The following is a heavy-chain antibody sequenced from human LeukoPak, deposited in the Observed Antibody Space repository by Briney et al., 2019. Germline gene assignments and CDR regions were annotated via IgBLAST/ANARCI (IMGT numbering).Heavy chain of an antibody. D-gene: IGHD3-16*01. CDR3: ARSRGVLGGGFDSLYF. J-gene: IGHJ3*01. CDR1: GYTFTSYD. Sequence: ASVKVSCKASGYTFTSYDINWVRPAAGQGLEWMGCMDPNSGNTGHAQNFQGRFTMTRSTSISTAYMELTSLRSEDTAVYYCARSRGVLGGGFDSLYFWGQGTMVTVSS. CDR2: MDPNSGNT. V-gene: IGHV1-8*01.